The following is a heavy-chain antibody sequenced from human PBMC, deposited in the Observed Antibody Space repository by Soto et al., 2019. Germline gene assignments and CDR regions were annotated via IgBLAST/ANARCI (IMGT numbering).Heavy chain of an antibody. Sequence: SETLSLTCTVSGVSISSGGYYWSWIRQHLGKGLEWIGYIYYSGSTYYNPSLKSRVTISVDTSKNQFSLKLSSVTAADTAVYYCARGAYYDILTGYGMDVWGQGTTVTSP. CDR1: GVSISSGGYY. CDR2: IYYSGST. CDR3: ARGAYYDILTGYGMDV. D-gene: IGHD3-9*01. V-gene: IGHV4-31*03. J-gene: IGHJ6*02.